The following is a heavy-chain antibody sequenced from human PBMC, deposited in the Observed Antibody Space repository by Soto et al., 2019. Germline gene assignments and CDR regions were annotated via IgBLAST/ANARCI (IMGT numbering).Heavy chain of an antibody. V-gene: IGHV3-23*01. CDR3: AKGWGGSTSCPSQSEY. Sequence: EVQLLESGGGLVQPGGSLRLSCAASGFTFSESAMGWVRQAPGKGLEWVSGITKSGSNTYYPDSVRGRFTISRDNSQDTLYLQLNSLRAEDTAVYYCAKGWGGSTSCPSQSEYWGQGTLVTVSS. J-gene: IGHJ4*02. CDR1: GFTFSESA. D-gene: IGHD2-2*01. CDR2: ITKSGSNT.